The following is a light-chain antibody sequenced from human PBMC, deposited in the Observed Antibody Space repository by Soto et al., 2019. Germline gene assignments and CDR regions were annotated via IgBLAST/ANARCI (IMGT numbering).Light chain of an antibody. CDR2: AAS. CDR1: QSISSY. Sequence: DIQMTQSPCSLSASVGDRVTITCRASQSISSYLNWYQQKPGKAPKLLIYAASSLQSGVPSRFSGSGSGTDFTLTISSLQPEDFATYYCQQSYSTLLTFGPGTKVDIK. V-gene: IGKV1-39*01. CDR3: QQSYSTLLT. J-gene: IGKJ3*01.